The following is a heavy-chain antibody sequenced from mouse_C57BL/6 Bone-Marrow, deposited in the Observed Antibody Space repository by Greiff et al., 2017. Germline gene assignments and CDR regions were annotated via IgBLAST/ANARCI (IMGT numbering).Heavy chain of an antibody. CDR2: ISNGGGST. CDR3: ARDGYYPFAY. D-gene: IGHD2-3*01. V-gene: IGHV5-12*01. CDR1: GFTFSDYY. Sequence: DVKLVESGGGLVQPGGSLKLSCAASGFTFSDYYMSWVRQTPEKRLEWVAYISNGGGSTYYPDTVKGRFTISRDNAKNTLYLQMSRLKSEDTAMYYCARDGYYPFAYWGQGTLVTVSA. J-gene: IGHJ3*01.